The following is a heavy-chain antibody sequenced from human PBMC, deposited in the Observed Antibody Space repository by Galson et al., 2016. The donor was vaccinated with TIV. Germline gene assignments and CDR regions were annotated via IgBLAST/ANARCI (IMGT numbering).Heavy chain of an antibody. CDR1: GFTFDDYA. CDR3: SRGSGDAPYYFYMDV. D-gene: IGHD2-21*01. Sequence: SLRLSCAASGFTFDDYAMHWVRRAPGKDLEWVSGIGWNGGSIGYADSVKGRFTISRDNAKNSLYLQMNSLRAEDTALYYCSRGSGDAPYYFYMDVWGEGIAVTVSS. J-gene: IGHJ6*03. V-gene: IGHV3-9*01. CDR2: IGWNGGSI.